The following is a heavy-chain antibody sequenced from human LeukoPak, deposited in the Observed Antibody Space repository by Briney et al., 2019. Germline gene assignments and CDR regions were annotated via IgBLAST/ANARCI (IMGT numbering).Heavy chain of an antibody. D-gene: IGHD3-22*01. CDR2: ISGSGRDT. CDR3: AREANYYDSSGYSPPTLDF. CDR1: GFTFSSYV. J-gene: IGHJ4*02. Sequence: PGGSLRLSCAASGFTFSSYVMSWVRQAPGKRLEWVSAISGSGRDTYYADSVTGRFIISRENSKDTLFPQINSLGADDTAVYYCAREANYYDSSGYSPPTLDFWGQGTLVTVSS. V-gene: IGHV3-23*01.